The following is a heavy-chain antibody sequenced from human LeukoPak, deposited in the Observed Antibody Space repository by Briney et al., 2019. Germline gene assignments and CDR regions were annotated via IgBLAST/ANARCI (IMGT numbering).Heavy chain of an antibody. Sequence: GGSLRLSCAASGFTFSSYAMSWVREAPGKGLGWVSAISGSGGSTYYADSVKGRFTISRDNSKNTLYLQMNSLRAEDTAVYYCAKGYCSGGSCYYFDYWGQGTLVTVSS. V-gene: IGHV3-23*01. D-gene: IGHD2-15*01. J-gene: IGHJ4*02. CDR1: GFTFSSYA. CDR3: AKGYCSGGSCYYFDY. CDR2: ISGSGGST.